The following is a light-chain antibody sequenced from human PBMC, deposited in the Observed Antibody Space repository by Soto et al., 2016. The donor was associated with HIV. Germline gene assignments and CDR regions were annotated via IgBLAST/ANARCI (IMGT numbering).Light chain of an antibody. J-gene: IGKJ4*01. Sequence: AIQMTQSPSSLSASIGDRVAITCRASQAIRSDLAWYQQKPGKALKLLIYAASILPTGVPSRFSGSASGTEFTLTISSLQPEDLGTYYCLQDYRYLTFAGGPKVEIK. V-gene: IGKV1-6*01. CDR1: QAIRSD. CDR2: AAS. CDR3: LQDYRYLT.